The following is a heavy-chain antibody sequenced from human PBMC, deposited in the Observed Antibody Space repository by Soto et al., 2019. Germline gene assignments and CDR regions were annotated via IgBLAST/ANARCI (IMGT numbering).Heavy chain of an antibody. V-gene: IGHV4-59*08. Sequence: PSQTICLPWTVYGGTIRNYYWSWIRQPTRKGLEWIGYIYYSGSTNYNPSLKSRVTISVDTSKNQFSLKLSSVTAADTAVYYCARHLLLYYYDSSGYYLRDAFDIWGQGTMVTVSS. D-gene: IGHD3-22*01. J-gene: IGHJ3*02. CDR2: IYYSGST. CDR1: GGTIRNYY. CDR3: ARHLLLYYYDSSGYYLRDAFDI.